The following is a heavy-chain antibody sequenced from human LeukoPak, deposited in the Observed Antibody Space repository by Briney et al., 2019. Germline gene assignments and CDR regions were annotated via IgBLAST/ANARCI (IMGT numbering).Heavy chain of an antibody. CDR3: ARDFRTRFDAYDI. CDR2: INEDGSEK. Sequence: PGGSLRLSCVASGFTLSSYWMTWVRQAPGKGLEWVANINEDGSEKYYVDSVKGRFTISRDNAKNSLLLQVDSLRAEDTAVYYCARDFRTRFDAYDIWGQGTMVIVSS. V-gene: IGHV3-7*03. CDR1: GFTLSSYW. J-gene: IGHJ3*02. D-gene: IGHD3-10*01.